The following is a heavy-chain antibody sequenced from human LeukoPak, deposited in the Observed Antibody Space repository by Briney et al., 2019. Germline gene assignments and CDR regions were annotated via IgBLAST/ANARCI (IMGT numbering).Heavy chain of an antibody. CDR3: AKAYSSGWPTHPFDY. V-gene: IGHV3-23*01. CDR2: ISGSGGST. D-gene: IGHD6-19*01. J-gene: IGHJ4*02. CDR1: GFTFSSYA. Sequence: GGSLRPSCAASGFTFSSYAMSWVRQAPGKGLEWVSAISGSGGSTYYADSVKGRFTISRDNSKNTLYLQMNSLRAEDTAVYYCAKAYSSGWPTHPFDYWGQGTLVTVSS.